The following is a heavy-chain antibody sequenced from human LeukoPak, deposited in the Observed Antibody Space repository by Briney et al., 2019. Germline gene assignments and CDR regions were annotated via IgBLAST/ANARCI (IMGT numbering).Heavy chain of an antibody. D-gene: IGHD6-13*01. V-gene: IGHV1-8*01. CDR1: GYTFTSYD. Sequence: GASVKVSCKASGYTFTSYDINWVRRATGQGLEWMGWMNPNSGNTGYAQKFQGRVTMTRNTSISTAYMELSSLRSEDTAVYYCARCDSSSWYGYYYYYMDVWGKGTTVTVSS. CDR2: MNPNSGNT. J-gene: IGHJ6*03. CDR3: ARCDSSSWYGYYYYYMDV.